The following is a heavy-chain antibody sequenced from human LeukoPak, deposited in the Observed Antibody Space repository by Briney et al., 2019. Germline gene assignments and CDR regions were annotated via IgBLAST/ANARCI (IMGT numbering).Heavy chain of an antibody. J-gene: IGHJ4*02. V-gene: IGHV3-49*04. CDR3: TRVSLVAASVFFDY. CDR1: GFTFGDYA. D-gene: IGHD2-15*01. CDR2: IRSKAYGGTT. Sequence: PGGSLRLSCTASGFTFGDYAMSWVRQAPGKGLEWVSFIRSKAYGGTTEYAASVKGRFTTSRDDSKSIAYLQMNSLKTEDTAVYYCTRVSLVAASVFFDYWGQGTLVTVSS.